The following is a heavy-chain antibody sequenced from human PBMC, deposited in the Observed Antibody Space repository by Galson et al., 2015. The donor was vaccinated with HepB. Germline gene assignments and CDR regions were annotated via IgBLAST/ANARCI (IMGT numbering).Heavy chain of an antibody. J-gene: IGHJ4*02. Sequence: ETLSLTCAVYGGSFSGYYWSWIRQPPGKGLEWIGEINHSGSTNYNPSLKSRVTISVDTSKNQFSLKLSSVTAADTAVYYCARGPPEVVAATLFDYWGQGTLVTVSS. CDR1: GGSFSGYY. V-gene: IGHV4-34*01. CDR3: ARGPPEVVAATLFDY. CDR2: INHSGST. D-gene: IGHD2-15*01.